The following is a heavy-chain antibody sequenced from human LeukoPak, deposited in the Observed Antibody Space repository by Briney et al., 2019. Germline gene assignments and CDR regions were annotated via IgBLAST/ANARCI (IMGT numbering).Heavy chain of an antibody. CDR3: ARVGYMTTVTTFSIYAMDV. V-gene: IGHV4-39*01. CDR2: IYYSGNT. Sequence: PSETLSLTCTVSGGSISSSSYFWGWIRQPPGKGLEWIGSIYYSGNTYYNPSLKSRVTISVDTSKNQFSLKLRSVTAADTAVYYCARVGYMTTVTTFSIYAMDVWGQGTTVTVSS. D-gene: IGHD4-17*01. CDR1: GGSISSSSYF. J-gene: IGHJ6*02.